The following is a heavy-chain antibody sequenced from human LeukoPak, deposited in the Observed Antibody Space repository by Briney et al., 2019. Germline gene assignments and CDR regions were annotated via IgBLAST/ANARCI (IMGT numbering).Heavy chain of an antibody. CDR3: AREWRQQLNWFDP. CDR2: INHSGST. D-gene: IGHD6-13*01. J-gene: IGHJ5*02. CDR1: GGSFSGYY. Sequence: SETLSLTCAVYGGSFSGYYWSWVRQPPGEGLEWIGEINHSGSTNYNPSLKSRVTISVDTSKNQFSLKLSSVTAADTAVYYCAREWRQQLNWFDPWGQGTLVTVSS. V-gene: IGHV4-34*01.